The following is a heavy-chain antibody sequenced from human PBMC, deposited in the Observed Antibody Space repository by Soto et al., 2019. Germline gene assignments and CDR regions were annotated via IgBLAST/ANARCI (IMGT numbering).Heavy chain of an antibody. CDR1: GGSINSGGYY. CDR3: ARNSISKKIDY. J-gene: IGHJ4*02. D-gene: IGHD3-22*01. CDR2: IFYSGST. V-gene: IGHV4-31*03. Sequence: QVQLQESGPGLVKPSQTLSLTRSVSGGSINSGGYYWTWIRQHPGKGLEWIGNIFYSGSTSYNPSLKSRLTISIDTSKTHSSLKLSSVTAADTAVYYCARNSISKKIDYWGQGTLVTVSS.